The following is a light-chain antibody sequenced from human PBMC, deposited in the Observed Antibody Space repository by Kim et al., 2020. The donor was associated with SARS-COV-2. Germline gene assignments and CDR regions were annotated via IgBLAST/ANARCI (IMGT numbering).Light chain of an antibody. CDR3: QAWDSSTAV. J-gene: IGLJ3*02. V-gene: IGLV3-1*01. CDR2: QDS. CDR1: KLGDKY. Sequence: VPPRQTASITCSGDKLGDKYACWYQQKPGQSPVLVIYQDSKRPSGIPERFSGSNSGNTATLTISGTQAMDEADYYCQAWDSSTAVFGGGTQLTVL.